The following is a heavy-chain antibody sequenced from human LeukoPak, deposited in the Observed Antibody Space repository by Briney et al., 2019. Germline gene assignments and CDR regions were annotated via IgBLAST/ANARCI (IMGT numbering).Heavy chain of an antibody. D-gene: IGHD2-2*01. Sequence: GRSLGLSCAASGFTFDDYAMHWVRQAPGKGLEWVSGISWNSGSIGYADSVKGRFTISRDNAKNSLYLQMNSLRAEDTALYYCAKAPASHCSSTSCYFDYWGQGTLVTVSS. V-gene: IGHV3-9*01. CDR1: GFTFDDYA. J-gene: IGHJ4*02. CDR2: ISWNSGSI. CDR3: AKAPASHCSSTSCYFDY.